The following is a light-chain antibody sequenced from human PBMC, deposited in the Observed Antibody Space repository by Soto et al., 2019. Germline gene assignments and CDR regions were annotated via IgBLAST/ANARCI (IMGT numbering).Light chain of an antibody. J-gene: IGLJ2*01. Sequence: QSVLTQPPSASGTPGQRVTISCSGSSPNIGSNYVYWYQQVPGTAPKLLIHRNDQRPSGVPDRFSGSKSGTSASLAISGLRSEDEADYHCAAWDDSLSGPVFGGGTKLTVL. V-gene: IGLV1-47*01. CDR2: RND. CDR1: SPNIGSNY. CDR3: AAWDDSLSGPV.